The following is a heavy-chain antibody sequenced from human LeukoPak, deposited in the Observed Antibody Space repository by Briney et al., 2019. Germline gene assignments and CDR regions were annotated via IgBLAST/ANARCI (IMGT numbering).Heavy chain of an antibody. CDR3: ARDGYTSSWFHDAFDI. J-gene: IGHJ3*02. Sequence: SDTLSLTCTVSGGSVSRGSYYWGWIRQPPGKGLGWIGYIYYSGSTNYNPSRKSRVTISVDTSKNQFSLKLSSVTAADTAVYYCARDGYTSSWFHDAFDIWGQGTMVTVSS. CDR2: IYYSGST. D-gene: IGHD6-13*01. CDR1: GGSVSRGSYY. V-gene: IGHV4-61*01.